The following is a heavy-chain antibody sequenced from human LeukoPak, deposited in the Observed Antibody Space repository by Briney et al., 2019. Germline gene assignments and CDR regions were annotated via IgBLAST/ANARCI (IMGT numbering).Heavy chain of an antibody. V-gene: IGHV3-23*01. Sequence: GGSLRLSCAASGFTFRNYGLTWVRQAPGKGLEWVSSIGDISDNTYYAASVKGRFTISRDNSKNTLYLQMNSLRAEDTAVYYCAKQTLELNVYYSDYWGQGTLVTVSS. CDR3: AKQTLELNVYYSDY. J-gene: IGHJ4*02. CDR2: IGDISDNT. CDR1: GFTFRNYG. D-gene: IGHD1-7*01.